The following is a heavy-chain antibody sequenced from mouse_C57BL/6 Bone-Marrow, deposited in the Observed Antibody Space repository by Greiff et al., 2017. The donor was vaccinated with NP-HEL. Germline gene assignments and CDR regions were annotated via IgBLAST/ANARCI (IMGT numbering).Heavy chain of an antibody. D-gene: IGHD1-1*01. J-gene: IGHJ3*01. CDR1: GFTFSSYG. V-gene: IGHV5-6*01. CDR2: ISSGGSYT. Sequence: EVQLVESGGDLVKPGGSLKLSCAASGFTFSSYGMSWVRQTPDKRLEWVATISSGGSYTYYPDSVKGRFTISRDNAKTTLYLQMSSLKSEDTAMYYCASHYGSSPFAYWGQGTLVTVSA. CDR3: ASHYGSSPFAY.